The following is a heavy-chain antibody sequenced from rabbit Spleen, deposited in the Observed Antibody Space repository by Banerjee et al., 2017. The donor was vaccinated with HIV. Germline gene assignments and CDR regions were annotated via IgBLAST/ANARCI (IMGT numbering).Heavy chain of an antibody. V-gene: IGHV1S45*01. Sequence: QDQLEESGGGLVKPEGSLTLTCTASGFSFSRSYDMCWVRQAPGKGLEWIGCIYTGNGHIHDASWAKGRFTCSKTSSTTVTLQMTRLTAADTATYFCARDTSSSFSSYGMDLWGQGTLVTVS. CDR3: ARDTSSSFSSYGMDL. CDR1: GFSFSRSYD. D-gene: IGHD1-1*01. CDR2: IYTGNGHI. J-gene: IGHJ3*01.